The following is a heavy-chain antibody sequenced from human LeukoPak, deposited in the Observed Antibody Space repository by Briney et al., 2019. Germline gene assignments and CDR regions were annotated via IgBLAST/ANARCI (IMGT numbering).Heavy chain of an antibody. CDR2: INPSGGST. D-gene: IGHD4-17*01. CDR1: GYTFTSYY. V-gene: IGHV1-46*01. Sequence: ASVKVSCKASGYTFTSYYMHWVRQAPGQGLEWMGIINPSGGSTSYAQKFQGRVTMTRDTSTSTVYMELSSLRSEDTAVYYCAETTVTMYYFDYWGQGTLVTVSS. CDR3: AETTVTMYYFDY. J-gene: IGHJ4*02.